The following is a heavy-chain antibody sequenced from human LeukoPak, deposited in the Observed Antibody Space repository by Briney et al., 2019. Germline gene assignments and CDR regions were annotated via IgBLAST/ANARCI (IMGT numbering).Heavy chain of an antibody. CDR3: ARHGSPFSYYYYYGMDV. Sequence: SETLSLTCTVSGGSISSISYYWGWIRQPPGKGLEWIGSIYYSGSTYYNLSLKSRVTISVDTSKNQFSLKLSSVTAADTAVYYCARHGSPFSYYYYYGMDVWGQGTTVTVSS. CDR1: GGSISSISYY. CDR2: IYYSGST. V-gene: IGHV4-39*01. J-gene: IGHJ6*02. D-gene: IGHD1-26*01.